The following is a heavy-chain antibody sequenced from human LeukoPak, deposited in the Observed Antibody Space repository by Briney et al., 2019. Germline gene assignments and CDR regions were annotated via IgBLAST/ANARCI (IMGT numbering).Heavy chain of an antibody. D-gene: IGHD2-21*01. CDR3: AKQRFRSFDY. CDR1: GFTFSDYY. V-gene: IGHV3-11*04. Sequence: GGSLRLSCAVSGFTFSDYYMSWIRQAPGKGLEWVSYISSSGSTIYYADSVKGRFTISRDNTKNSLNLQMNSLRAEDTAVYYCAKQRFRSFDYWGQGTLVIVSS. CDR2: ISSSGSTI. J-gene: IGHJ4*02.